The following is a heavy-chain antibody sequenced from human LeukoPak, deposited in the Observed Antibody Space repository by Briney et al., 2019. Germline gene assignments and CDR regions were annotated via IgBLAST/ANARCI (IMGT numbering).Heavy chain of an antibody. CDR3: AMIGKVRGVTRFDI. CDR1: GYTFTSYG. D-gene: IGHD3-10*01. Sequence: GASVKVSCKASGYTFTSYGISWVRQAPGQGLEWMGWISAYNGNTNYAQKLQGRVTMTTDTSTSTAYMELRSLRSDDTAVYYCAMIGKVRGVTRFDIWGQGTMVTVSS. CDR2: ISAYNGNT. V-gene: IGHV1-18*01. J-gene: IGHJ3*02.